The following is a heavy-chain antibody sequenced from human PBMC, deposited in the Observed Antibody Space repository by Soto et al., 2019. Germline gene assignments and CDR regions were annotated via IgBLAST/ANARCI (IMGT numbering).Heavy chain of an antibody. CDR3: ARDGTRSNGYYYYGLDV. D-gene: IGHD2-8*01. V-gene: IGHV3-30-3*01. CDR1: GFTFRNYG. CDR2: ISSDGSDK. J-gene: IGHJ6*02. Sequence: GGSLRLSCAASGFTFRNYGIHWVRQAPGKGLEWVALISSDGSDKYYADSVRGRFTISRDNSKNTNSLQMNSLRGEDTAVYFCARDGTRSNGYYYYGLDVWGPGTTVTVSS.